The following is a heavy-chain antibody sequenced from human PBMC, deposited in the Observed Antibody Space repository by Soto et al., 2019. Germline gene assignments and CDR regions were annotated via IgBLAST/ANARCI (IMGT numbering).Heavy chain of an antibody. CDR3: ARDYGSGHPDAFDI. Sequence: SMKVSCKASGGTFSSYAISRVRQAPGQGLEWMGGIIPIFGTANYAQKFQGRVTITADESTSTAYMELSSLRSEDTAVYYCARDYGSGHPDAFDIWGQGTMVTVSS. J-gene: IGHJ3*02. D-gene: IGHD3-10*01. CDR1: GGTFSSYA. V-gene: IGHV1-69*13. CDR2: IIPIFGTA.